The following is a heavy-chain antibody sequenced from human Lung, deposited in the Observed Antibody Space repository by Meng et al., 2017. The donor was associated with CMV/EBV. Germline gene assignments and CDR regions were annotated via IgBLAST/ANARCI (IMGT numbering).Heavy chain of an antibody. CDR1: GGSIGSGGYY. Sequence: QGHLQERGPGLVKPSQPLSLTCTVSGGSIGSGGYYWSWIRQHPGKGLEWIGYIYYTGSTFYNPSLKSRVTISVDTSKNQFSLKLIPATAADTAVYYCAREAGRDGYATPKFDYWGQGTLVTVSS. J-gene: IGHJ4*02. CDR3: AREAGRDGYATPKFDY. CDR2: IYYTGST. V-gene: IGHV4-31*03. D-gene: IGHD5-24*01.